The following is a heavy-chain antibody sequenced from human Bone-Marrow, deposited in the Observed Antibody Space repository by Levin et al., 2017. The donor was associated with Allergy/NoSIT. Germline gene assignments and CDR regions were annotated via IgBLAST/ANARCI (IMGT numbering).Heavy chain of an antibody. CDR2: IYYSGST. V-gene: IGHV4-59*01. Sequence: SQTLSLTCTVSGGSISSYYWSWIRQPPGKGLEWIGYIYYSGSTNYNPSLKSRVTISVDTSKNQFSLKLSSVTAADTAVYYCARVSRGYVKLDYWGQGTLVTVSS. CDR1: GGSISSYY. CDR3: ARVSRGYVKLDY. J-gene: IGHJ4*02. D-gene: IGHD5-12*01.